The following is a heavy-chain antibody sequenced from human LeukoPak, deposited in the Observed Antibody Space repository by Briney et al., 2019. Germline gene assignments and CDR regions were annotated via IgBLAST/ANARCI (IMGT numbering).Heavy chain of an antibody. CDR1: GFTFSSYE. Sequence: GGSLRLSCAASGFTFSSYEMHWVRQAPGKGLEWVSYISSSGSTIYYADSVKGRFTISRDNAKSSLHLQMNSLRAEDTAVYYCARDYGGSSPFDYWGQGTLVTVSS. D-gene: IGHD4-23*01. J-gene: IGHJ4*02. CDR3: ARDYGGSSPFDY. CDR2: ISSSGSTI. V-gene: IGHV3-48*03.